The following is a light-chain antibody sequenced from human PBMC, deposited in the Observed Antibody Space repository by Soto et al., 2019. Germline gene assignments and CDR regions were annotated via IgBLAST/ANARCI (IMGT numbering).Light chain of an antibody. V-gene: IGLV2-14*01. CDR2: DVS. CDR1: SSDVAAYNF. Sequence: QSALTQPASVSGSPGQSVAISCTGTSSDVAAYNFVSWYQQHPGKAPKLMVFDVSNRPSGVSNRFSGSKSDNTASLTISGLQAEDEADYYCSSYTSGGNYFFGTVTKVTVL. CDR3: SSYTSGGNYF. J-gene: IGLJ1*01.